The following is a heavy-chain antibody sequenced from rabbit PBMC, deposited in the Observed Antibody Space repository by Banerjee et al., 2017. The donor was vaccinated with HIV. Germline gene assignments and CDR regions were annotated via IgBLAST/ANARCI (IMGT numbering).Heavy chain of an antibody. Sequence: QEQLEESGGGLVKPEGSLKLSCTASRFDLSNYWMYWVRQAPGKGLEWIASIDGGSSGRINYASWAKGRFTISKTSSTTVTLQMTSLTAADTATYLCARDFGGYAESGHLWGQGTLVTVS. CDR1: RFDLSNYW. D-gene: IGHD6-1*01. CDR2: IDGGSSGRI. J-gene: IGHJ3*01. V-gene: IGHV1S45*01. CDR3: ARDFGGYAESGHL.